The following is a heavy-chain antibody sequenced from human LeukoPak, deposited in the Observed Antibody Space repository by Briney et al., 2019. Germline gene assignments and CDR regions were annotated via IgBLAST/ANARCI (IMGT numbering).Heavy chain of an antibody. J-gene: IGHJ4*02. CDR3: ARGRPVDWLGLFDY. CDR1: GGSISSYY. V-gene: IGHV4-59*08. D-gene: IGHD3-9*01. CDR2: IYYSGST. Sequence: PSETLSLTCTVSGGSISSYYWSWIRQPPGKGLEWIGYIYYSGSTNYNPSLKSRVTISVDTSKNQFSLKLSSVTAADTAVYYCARGRPVDWLGLFDYWGQGTLVTVSS.